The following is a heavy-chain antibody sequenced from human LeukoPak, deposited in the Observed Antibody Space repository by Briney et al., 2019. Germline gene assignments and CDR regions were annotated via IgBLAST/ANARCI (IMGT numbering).Heavy chain of an antibody. J-gene: IGHJ4*02. D-gene: IGHD3-22*01. CDR2: INHGGGA. Sequence: SETLSLTCAVYGGSFSGYYWSWIRQPPGKGLEWIGEINHGGGANYNPPLRSRATVSGDTSNNQFSLKLSSVAAADTAVYYCARGAYYDSSGYYFDYWGQGTLVTVSS. CDR3: ARGAYYDSSGYYFDY. CDR1: GGSFSGYY. V-gene: IGHV4-34*01.